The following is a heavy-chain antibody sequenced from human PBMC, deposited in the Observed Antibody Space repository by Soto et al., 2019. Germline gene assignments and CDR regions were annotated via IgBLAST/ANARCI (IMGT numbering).Heavy chain of an antibody. CDR2: IYSGGST. CDR1: GFTVSSNY. V-gene: IGHV3-66*01. J-gene: IGHJ6*03. D-gene: IGHD4-17*01. Sequence: EVQLVESGGGLVQPGGSLRLSCAASGFTVSSNYMSWVRQAPGKGLEWVSVIYSGGSTYYADSVKGRFTISRDNSKNTLYLQMNSLRAEDTAVYYCARDRAWAVDDYGDYGRDYYYMDVWGKGTTVTVSS. CDR3: ARDRAWAVDDYGDYGRDYYYMDV.